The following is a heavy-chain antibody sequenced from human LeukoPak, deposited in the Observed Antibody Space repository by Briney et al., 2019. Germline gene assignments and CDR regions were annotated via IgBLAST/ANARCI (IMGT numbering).Heavy chain of an antibody. J-gene: IGHJ4*02. CDR3: ARGEGSPPDY. V-gene: IGHV1-8*01. CDR2: MNPNSGNS. Sequence: ASVKVSCKASGYTFSSFDINWVRQAPGQGLEWMGWMNPNSGNSGFAQKFQGRVTITRNTSISTAYMELSSLRSEDTAVYYCARGEGSPPDYWGQGALVTVSS. CDR1: GYTFSSFD.